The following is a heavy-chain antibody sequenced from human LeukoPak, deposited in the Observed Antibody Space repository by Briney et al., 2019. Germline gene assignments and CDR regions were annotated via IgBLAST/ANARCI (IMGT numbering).Heavy chain of an antibody. Sequence: SETLSLTCTVSGGSISSSSYYWGWIRQPPGKGLEWIGSIYYSGSTNYNPSLKSRVTISVDTSKNQFSLKLSSVTAADTAVYYCARSRDGYKPWEYWGQGTLVTVSS. J-gene: IGHJ4*02. CDR3: ARSRDGYKPWEY. CDR2: IYYSGST. V-gene: IGHV4-39*07. D-gene: IGHD5-24*01. CDR1: GGSISSSSYY.